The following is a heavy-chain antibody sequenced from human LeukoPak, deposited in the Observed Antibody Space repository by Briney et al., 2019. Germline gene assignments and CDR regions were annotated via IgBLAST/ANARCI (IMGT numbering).Heavy chain of an antibody. J-gene: IGHJ4*02. Sequence: PSETLSLTCTVSGGSISSYYWSWIRQPPGKGLEWIGYIYYSGSTNYNPSLKSRVTISVDTSKNQFSLKLSSVTAADTAVYYCARGVGPNGKFQGLDFWGQGSLVIVSS. V-gene: IGHV4-59*01. D-gene: IGHD1-26*01. CDR1: GGSISSYY. CDR2: IYYSGST. CDR3: ARGVGPNGKFQGLDF.